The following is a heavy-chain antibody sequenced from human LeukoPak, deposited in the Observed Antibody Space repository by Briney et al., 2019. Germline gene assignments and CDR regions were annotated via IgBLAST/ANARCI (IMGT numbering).Heavy chain of an antibody. V-gene: IGHV3-30*19. J-gene: IGHJ4*02. Sequence: GGSLRLSCAASGFTFSNYGMHWVRQAPGKGLEWVAVISYDGSNKYCADSVKGRFTISRDNSKNTLYLQMNSLRAEDTAVYYCARQWLANDYWGQGTLVTVSS. CDR3: ARQWLANDY. CDR1: GFTFSNYG. CDR2: ISYDGSNK. D-gene: IGHD5-12*01.